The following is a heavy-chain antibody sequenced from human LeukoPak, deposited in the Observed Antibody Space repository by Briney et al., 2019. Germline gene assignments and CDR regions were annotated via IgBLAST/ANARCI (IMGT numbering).Heavy chain of an antibody. Sequence: ASVNVSCKASGYTFTGYYMHWVRQAPGQGLEWMGWINPNSGGTNYAQKFQGRVTMTRDTSISTAYMELSRLRSDDTAVYYCARDSGPTHSWPFDYWGQGTLVTVSS. CDR1: GYTFTGYY. D-gene: IGHD2-15*01. CDR2: INPNSGGT. V-gene: IGHV1-2*02. J-gene: IGHJ4*02. CDR3: ARDSGPTHSWPFDY.